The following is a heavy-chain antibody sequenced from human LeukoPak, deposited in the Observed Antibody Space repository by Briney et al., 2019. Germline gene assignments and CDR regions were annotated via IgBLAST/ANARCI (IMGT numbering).Heavy chain of an antibody. CDR3: ARLSSPFGSHYYYYGMDV. CDR2: IIPIFGTA. Sequence: SVKVSCKASGYTFTSYGISWVRQAPGQGLEWMGGIIPIFGTANYAQKFQGRVTITADESTSTAYMELSSLRSEDTAVYYCARLSSPFGSHYYYYGMDVWGQGTTVTVSS. CDR1: GYTFTSYG. V-gene: IGHV1-69*13. D-gene: IGHD3-16*01. J-gene: IGHJ6*02.